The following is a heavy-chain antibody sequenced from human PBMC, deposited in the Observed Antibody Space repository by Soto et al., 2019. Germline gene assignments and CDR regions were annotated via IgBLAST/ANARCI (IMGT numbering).Heavy chain of an antibody. CDR1: GGSISSSSYY. CDR3: ARHTRRAEWLPPGVDY. V-gene: IGHV4-39*01. J-gene: IGHJ4*02. D-gene: IGHD6-19*01. Sequence: PSETLSLTCTVSGGSISSSSYYWGWIRQPPGKGLEWIGSIYYSGSTYYNPSLKSRVTISVDTSKNQFSLKLSSVTAADTAVYNCARHTRRAEWLPPGVDYWGQGTLVIVSS. CDR2: IYYSGST.